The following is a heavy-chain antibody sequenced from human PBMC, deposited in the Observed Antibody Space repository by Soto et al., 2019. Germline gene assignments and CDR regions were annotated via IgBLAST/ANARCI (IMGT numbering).Heavy chain of an antibody. J-gene: IGHJ4*02. CDR1: GFTFSSYA. D-gene: IGHD2-15*01. CDR2: ISGSGDST. V-gene: IGHV3-23*01. Sequence: EVQLLESGGGLVQPGGSLRLSCAASGFTFSSYAMSWVRQAPGTGLEWVSVISGSGDSTYYADSVKGRFTISRDNSKNALYLQMNSLRAEDTAVYYWAKRAAGLYFDYWGQGTLVTVSS. CDR3: AKRAAGLYFDY.